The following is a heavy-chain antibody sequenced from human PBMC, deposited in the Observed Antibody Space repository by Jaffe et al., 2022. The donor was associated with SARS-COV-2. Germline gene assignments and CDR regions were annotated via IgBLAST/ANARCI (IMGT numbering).Heavy chain of an antibody. V-gene: IGHV1-18*01. CDR2: ISAYNGNT. CDR1: GYTFTSYG. D-gene: IGHD3-3*01. CDR3: ARSGGGFWSGYYYPYYYGMDV. Sequence: QVQLVQSGAEVKKPGASVKVSCKASGYTFTSYGISWVRQAPGQGLEWMGWISAYNGNTNYAQKLQGRVTMTTDTSTSTAYMELRSLRSDDTAVYYCARSGGGFWSGYYYPYYYGMDVWGQGTTVTVSS. J-gene: IGHJ6*02.